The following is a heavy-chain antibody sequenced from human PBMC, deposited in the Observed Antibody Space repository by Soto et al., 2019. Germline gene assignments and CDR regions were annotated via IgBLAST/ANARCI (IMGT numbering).Heavy chain of an antibody. CDR1: GGSVSSGDYH. D-gene: IGHD3-22*01. CDR2: VYYRGTT. J-gene: IGHJ6*02. V-gene: IGHV4-61*08. CDR3: ARDRTHFDSSAYYSGLDV. Sequence: SEPLSLTCSVSGGSVSSGDYHWSWIRQPPGKGLEWIGYVYYRGTTTYNPSLKTRVTISVDRSKNQFSLKLTSVTAADTAVYYCARDRTHFDSSAYYSGLDVWGQGTTVTVSS.